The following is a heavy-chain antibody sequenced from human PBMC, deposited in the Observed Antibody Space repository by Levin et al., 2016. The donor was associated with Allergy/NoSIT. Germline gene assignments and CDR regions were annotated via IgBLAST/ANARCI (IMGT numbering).Heavy chain of an antibody. CDR2: IRSKYDGGTT. CDR3: AKNPFAY. D-gene: IGHD2/OR15-2a*01. V-gene: IGHV3-15*01. J-gene: IGHJ4*02. CDR1: GLSFSTAW. Sequence: GGSLRLSCTASGLSFSTAWMSWVRQAPGKGLEWVGRIRSKYDGGTTDYAAPVKGRFAISRDDSKNTLYLEMNNLKSEDTAVYYCAKNPFAYWGQGTSVTVSS.